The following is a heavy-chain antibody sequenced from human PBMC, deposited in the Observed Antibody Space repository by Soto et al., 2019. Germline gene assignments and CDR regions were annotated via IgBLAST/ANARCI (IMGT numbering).Heavy chain of an antibody. CDR1: AGTCGDYA. D-gene: IGHD5-18*01. Sequence: PVVSLRLPWTAAAGTCGDYARSRFRHAPGKGRERVGFIRSKAYGGTTEYAGSVKGRLTISRDDSKRIAYLQMNSLKTEDTAVYYCTSSGYRYGSLPAYFDYSGQGTLVTVSS. V-gene: IGHV3-49*03. J-gene: IGHJ4*02. CDR3: TSSGYRYGSLPAYFDY. CDR2: IRSKAYGGTT.